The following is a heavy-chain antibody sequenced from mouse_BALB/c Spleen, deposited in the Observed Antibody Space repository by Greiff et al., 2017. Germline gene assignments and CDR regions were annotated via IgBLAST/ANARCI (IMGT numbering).Heavy chain of an antibody. CDR1: GFSLTGYG. D-gene: IGHD2-4*01. V-gene: IGHV2-6-7*01. J-gene: IGHJ3*01. Sequence: QVQLKESGPGLVAPSQSLSITCTVSGFSLTGYGVNWVRQPPGKGLEWLGMIWGDGSTDYNSALKSRLSISKDNSKSQVFLKMNSLQTDDTARYYCARGNYEYDGGFAYWGQGTLVTVSA. CDR3: ARGNYEYDGGFAY. CDR2: IWGDGST.